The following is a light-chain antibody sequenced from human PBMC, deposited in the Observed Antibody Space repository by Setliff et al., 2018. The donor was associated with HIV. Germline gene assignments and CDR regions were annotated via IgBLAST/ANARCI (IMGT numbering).Light chain of an antibody. V-gene: IGLV3-27*01. Sequence: SYELTQPSSVSVSPGQTANITCAGDILAKKFARWFQQKPGQAPMLAIYKDNERPSGIPERFSGSSSGTTVTLTISGAQVDDEADYYCYSAADNIVVFGGGTKSPS. CDR2: KDN. J-gene: IGLJ2*01. CDR1: ILAKKF. CDR3: YSAADNIVV.